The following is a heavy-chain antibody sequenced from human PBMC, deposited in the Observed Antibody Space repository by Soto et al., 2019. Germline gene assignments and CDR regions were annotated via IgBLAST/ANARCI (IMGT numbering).Heavy chain of an antibody. Sequence: SETLSLTCTVSGGSISSYYWSWIRQPPGKGLEWIGYIYYSGSTNYNPSLKSRVTTSVDTSKNQFSLKLSSVTAADTAVYYCASSVGVAGTAVRYFDYWGQGTLVTVSS. CDR1: GGSISSYY. D-gene: IGHD6-19*01. J-gene: IGHJ4*02. CDR3: ASSVGVAGTAVRYFDY. V-gene: IGHV4-59*01. CDR2: IYYSGST.